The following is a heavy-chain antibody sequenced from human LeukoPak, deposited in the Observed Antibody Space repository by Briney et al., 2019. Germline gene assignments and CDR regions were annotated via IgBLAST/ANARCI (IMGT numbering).Heavy chain of an antibody. CDR2: ISGSGGST. D-gene: IGHD5-18*01. Sequence: GGSLRLSCAASGFTFSSYAMSWVRQAPGKVLEWVSAISGSGGSTYYADSVKGRFTISRDNSKNTLYLQMNSLRAEDTAVYYCAKCGYSYGLYYYYYMDVWGKGTTVTVSS. CDR1: GFTFSSYA. CDR3: AKCGYSYGLYYYYYMDV. J-gene: IGHJ6*03. V-gene: IGHV3-23*01.